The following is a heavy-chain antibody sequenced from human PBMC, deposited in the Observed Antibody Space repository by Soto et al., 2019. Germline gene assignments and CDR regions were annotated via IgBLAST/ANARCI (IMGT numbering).Heavy chain of an antibody. CDR3: ARGGYCSSTSCYRLYWFDP. D-gene: IGHD2-2*01. CDR1: GGSISSGGYY. J-gene: IGHJ5*02. CDR2: IYYSGST. V-gene: IGHV4-31*03. Sequence: PSETLSLTCTVSGGSISSGGYYWSWIRQHPGKGLEWIGYIYYSGSTYYNPSLKSRVTISVDTSKNQFSLKLSSVTAADRAVYYCARGGYCSSTSCYRLYWFDPWGQGTLVTVSS.